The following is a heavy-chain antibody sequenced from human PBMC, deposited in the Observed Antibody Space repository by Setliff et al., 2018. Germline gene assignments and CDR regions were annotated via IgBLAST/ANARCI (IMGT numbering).Heavy chain of an antibody. CDR1: GFTFRSYW. D-gene: IGHD3-3*01. J-gene: IGHJ4*02. CDR3: ATDSGSSRLYNFWSGYSPN. V-gene: IGHV3-74*01. CDR2: MNSDGSTK. Sequence: GGSLRLSCEASGFTFRSYWMHWVRQAPGEGLVWVSRMNSDGSTKNYADSVKGRFTISRDNTKNTVYLQMNSLRLEDTAVYYCATDSGSSRLYNFWSGYSPNWGQGALVTVSS.